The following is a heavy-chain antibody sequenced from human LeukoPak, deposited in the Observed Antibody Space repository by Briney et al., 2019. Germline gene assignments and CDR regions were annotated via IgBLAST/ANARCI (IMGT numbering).Heavy chain of an antibody. CDR3: ARDPYTSSSWYRGRANNWFDP. D-gene: IGHD6-13*01. J-gene: IGHJ5*02. V-gene: IGHV7-4-1*02. Sequence: EASVKVSCKASGYTFTSYAMNWGRQAPGQGLEWMGWINTNTGNPTYAQGFTGRFVFSLDTSVSTAYLQISSLKAEDTAVYYCARDPYTSSSWYRGRANNWFDPWGQGTLVTVSS. CDR1: GYTFTSYA. CDR2: INTNTGNP.